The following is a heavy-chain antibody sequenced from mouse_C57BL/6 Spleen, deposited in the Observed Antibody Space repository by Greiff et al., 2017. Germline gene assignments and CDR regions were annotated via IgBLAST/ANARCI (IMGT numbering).Heavy chain of an antibody. Sequence: EVKLQESGPGLVKPSQSLSLTCSVTGYSITSGYYWNWIRQFPGNKLEWMGYISYDGSNNYNPSLKNRISITRDTSKNQFFLKLNSVTTEDTATYYCARYGNYDAYWGQGTLVTVSA. CDR1: GYSITSGYY. CDR3: ARYGNYDAY. CDR2: ISYDGSN. V-gene: IGHV3-6*01. J-gene: IGHJ3*01. D-gene: IGHD2-1*01.